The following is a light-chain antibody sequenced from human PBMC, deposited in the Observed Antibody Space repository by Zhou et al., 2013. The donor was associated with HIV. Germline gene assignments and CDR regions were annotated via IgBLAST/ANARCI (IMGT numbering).Light chain of an antibody. CDR1: QGVSSY. CDR2: AAS. V-gene: IGKV1-27*01. J-gene: IGKJ1*01. Sequence: DIQMTQSPTSLSASVGDKVAITCRASQGVSSYIAWYQQKPGMSPGLLIYAASTLQSGVPSRFSGSGSGTDFTLTISSLQPEDVATYYCQKYNTAPKTFGQGTKVEIK. CDR3: QKYNTAPKT.